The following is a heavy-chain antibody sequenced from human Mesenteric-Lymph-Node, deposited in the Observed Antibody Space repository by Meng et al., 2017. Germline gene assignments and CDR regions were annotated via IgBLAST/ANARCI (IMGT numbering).Heavy chain of an antibody. V-gene: IGHV3-48*03. CDR1: GFTFSSYE. D-gene: IGHD3-3*01. Sequence: GESLKISCAASGFTFSSYEMNWVRQAPGKGLEWVSYISSSGSTIYYADSVKGRFTISRDNAKNSLYLQMNSLRAEDTAVYYCATRNPSYYDFWSGYPPYYYGMDVWGQGTTVTVSS. CDR3: ATRNPSYYDFWSGYPPYYYGMDV. CDR2: ISSSGSTI. J-gene: IGHJ6*02.